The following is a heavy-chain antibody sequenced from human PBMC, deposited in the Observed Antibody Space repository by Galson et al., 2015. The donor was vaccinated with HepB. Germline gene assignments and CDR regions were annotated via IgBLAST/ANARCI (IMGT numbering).Heavy chain of an antibody. J-gene: IGHJ5*02. CDR1: GFTVSSNQ. V-gene: IGHV3-66*01. CDR2: LYSGGST. Sequence: LRLSCAVSGFTVSSNQMSWVRQAPGKGLEWVSVLYSGGSTYYADSVKGRFTVSRDNSRNTLYLQMNILRAEDTAVYYCARDSGNYGFWFDPWGQGTLVTVSS. CDR3: ARDSGNYGFWFDP. D-gene: IGHD1-26*01.